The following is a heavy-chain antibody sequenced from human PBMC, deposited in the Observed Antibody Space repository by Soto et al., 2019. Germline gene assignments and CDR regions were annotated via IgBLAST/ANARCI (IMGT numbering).Heavy chain of an antibody. V-gene: IGHV1-46*01. CDR2: INPSGGST. CDR1: GYTFTSYY. CDR3: ARVGGSHYSGLDY. Sequence: ASVKVSCKASGYTFTSYYMHWVRQAPGKGLERMGIINPSGGSTSYAQKFQGRVTMTRETSTSTVYMKMSSMKSENTAVYYCARVGGSHYSGLDYWGQGTRVTVSS. D-gene: IGHD1-26*01. J-gene: IGHJ4*02.